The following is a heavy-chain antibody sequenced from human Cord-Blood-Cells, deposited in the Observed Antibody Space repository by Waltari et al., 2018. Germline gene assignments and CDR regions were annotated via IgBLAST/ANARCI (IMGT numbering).Heavy chain of an antibody. CDR1: GGTFSSYA. J-gene: IGHJ4*02. D-gene: IGHD6-13*01. CDR3: ARAYSSGYSSSWFLYYFDY. V-gene: IGHV1-69*06. CDR2: IIPIFGTA. Sequence: QVQLVQSVAEVKKPGSSVKVSCKASGGTFSSYAISWVRQAPGQGLEWMGGIIPIFGTANYAQKFQGRVTITADKSTSTAYMELSSLRSEDTAVYYCARAYSSGYSSSWFLYYFDYWGQGTLVTVSS.